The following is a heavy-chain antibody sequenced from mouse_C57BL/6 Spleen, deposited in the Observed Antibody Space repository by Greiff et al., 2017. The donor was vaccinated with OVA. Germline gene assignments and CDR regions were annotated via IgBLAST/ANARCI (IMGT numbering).Heavy chain of an antibody. Sequence: VKLMESGPGLVAPSQILSITCTVSGFSLTSYGVHWVRQPPGKGLEWLVVIWSDGSTTYNSALKSRLSISKDNSKSQVFLKMNSLQTDDTAMYYCARHDSSGYDYFDYWGQGTTLTVSS. CDR2: IWSDGST. CDR1: GFSLTSYG. D-gene: IGHD3-2*02. CDR3: ARHDSSGYDYFDY. J-gene: IGHJ2*01. V-gene: IGHV2-6-1*01.